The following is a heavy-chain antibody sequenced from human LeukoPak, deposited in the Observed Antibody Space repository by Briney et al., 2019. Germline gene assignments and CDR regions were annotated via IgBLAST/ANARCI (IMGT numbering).Heavy chain of an antibody. V-gene: IGHV1-46*01. CDR2: INPSGDST. J-gene: IGHJ6*02. CDR3: ATSMIGYGMDV. Sequence: ASVKVSCKASGYTFTSYYMHWVRQAPGQGLEWMGIINPSGDSTSYAQKFQGRVTMTRDTSTSTVYMELSSLRSEDTAVYYCATSMIGYGMDVWGQGTTVTVSS. D-gene: IGHD3-22*01. CDR1: GYTFTSYY.